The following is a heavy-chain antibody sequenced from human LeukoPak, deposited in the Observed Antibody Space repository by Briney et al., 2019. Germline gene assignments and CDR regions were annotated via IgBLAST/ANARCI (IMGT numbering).Heavy chain of an antibody. CDR1: GGSISSSNW. CDR2: IYHSGST. J-gene: IGHJ3*02. Sequence: PSGTLSLTCAVSGGSISSSNWWSWVRQPPGKGLEWIGEIYHSGSTNYNPSLKSRVTISVDKSKNQFSLKLSSVTAADTAVYYCAREESGAAGHDAFDIWGQGTMVTVSS. CDR3: AREESGAAGHDAFDI. D-gene: IGHD6-13*01. V-gene: IGHV4-4*02.